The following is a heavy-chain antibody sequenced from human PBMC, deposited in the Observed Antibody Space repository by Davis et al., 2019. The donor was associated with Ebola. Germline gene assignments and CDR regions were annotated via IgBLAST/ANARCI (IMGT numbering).Heavy chain of an antibody. Sequence: SVKVSCKASGGTFSSYAISWVRQAPGQGLEWMGGIIPIFGTANYAQKFQGRVTMTRDTSTSTVYMELSSLRSEDTAVYYCARAGIAAAGKGGWFDPWGQGTLVTVSS. CDR3: ARAGIAAAGKGGWFDP. V-gene: IGHV1-69*05. D-gene: IGHD6-13*01. CDR1: GGTFSSYA. J-gene: IGHJ5*02. CDR2: IIPIFGTA.